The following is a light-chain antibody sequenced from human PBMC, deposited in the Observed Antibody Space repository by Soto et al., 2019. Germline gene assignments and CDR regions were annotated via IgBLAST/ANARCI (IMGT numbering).Light chain of an antibody. CDR1: SIDVGGYNL. J-gene: IGLJ1*01. CDR2: EVS. V-gene: IGLV2-14*01. Sequence: QSVLTQPASVSGSPGQSITISCAGNSIDVGGYNLVSWYQQHPGKVPKLMISEVSNRPSGVSKRFSGSKSGNTASLTISGLQADDEADYYCSSYTSINSHVFGTGTKVTVL. CDR3: SSYTSINSHV.